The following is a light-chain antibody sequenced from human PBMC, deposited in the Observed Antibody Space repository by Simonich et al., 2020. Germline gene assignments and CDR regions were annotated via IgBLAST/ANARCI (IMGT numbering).Light chain of an antibody. J-gene: IGKJ2*01. CDR3: QQYYSTPYT. CDR1: QSVLYSSNNKNY. CDR2: WAS. Sequence: DIVMTQSPDSLAVSLGERATINCKSSQSVLYSSNNKNYLAWYQQKPGQPPKLLIYWASTRESGFPARFSGSGSGTDFTLPISSLQAEDVAVYYCQQYYSTPYTFGQGTKLEIK. V-gene: IGKV4-1*01.